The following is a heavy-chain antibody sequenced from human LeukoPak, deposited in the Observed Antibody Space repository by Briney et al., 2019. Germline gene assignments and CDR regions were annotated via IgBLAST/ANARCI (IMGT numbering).Heavy chain of an antibody. Sequence: SETLSLTCTVSGGSINSYYWSWTRQPPGKGLEWIGYIYYSGSTNYNPSLKSRVTISVDTSKNQFSLKLSSVTTADTAVYYCARVMVNNWFDPWGQGTLVTVSS. J-gene: IGHJ5*02. CDR2: IYYSGST. CDR3: ARVMVNNWFDP. D-gene: IGHD2-8*01. CDR1: GGSINSYY. V-gene: IGHV4-59*01.